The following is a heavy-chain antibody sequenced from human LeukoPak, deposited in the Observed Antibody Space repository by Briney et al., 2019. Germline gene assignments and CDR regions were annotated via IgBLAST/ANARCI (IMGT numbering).Heavy chain of an antibody. D-gene: IGHD3-16*01. CDR3: ARRGGGHAFDI. Sequence: SETLSLTCTVSGGSISSYWWSWIRQPPGKGLEYIGYIFYSGSTNYNPSLKSRVTISVDTSKIHFSLRLSSVTAADTAVYYCARRGGGHAFDIWGQGTMVTVSS. CDR2: IFYSGST. J-gene: IGHJ3*02. V-gene: IGHV4-59*08. CDR1: GGSISSYW.